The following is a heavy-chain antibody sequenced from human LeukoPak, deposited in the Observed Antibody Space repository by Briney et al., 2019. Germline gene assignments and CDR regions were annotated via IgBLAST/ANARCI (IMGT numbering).Heavy chain of an antibody. J-gene: IGHJ5*02. Sequence: GASVKVSCKASGYTFTGYYMHWVRQAPGQGLEWMGWINPNSGGTNYAQKSQGRVTMTRDTSISTAYMELSRLRSDDTAVYYCASSDVLRYFDWSDNWFDPWGQGTLVTVSS. CDR3: ASSDVLRYFDWSDNWFDP. V-gene: IGHV1-2*02. CDR1: GYTFTGYY. D-gene: IGHD3-9*01. CDR2: INPNSGGT.